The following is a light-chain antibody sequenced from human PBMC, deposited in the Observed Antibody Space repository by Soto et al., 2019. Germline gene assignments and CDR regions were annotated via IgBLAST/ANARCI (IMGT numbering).Light chain of an antibody. Sequence: DIQMTQSPSTLSASVGDRVTITCRASQSISSWLAWYQQKPGKAPKLLIYNASSLANGVPSRFSGSGPGTEFTLTISRLQPDDFATYYCQQYNSYPWTLGQGTKVDIK. CDR2: NAS. CDR1: QSISSW. CDR3: QQYNSYPWT. J-gene: IGKJ1*01. V-gene: IGKV1-5*03.